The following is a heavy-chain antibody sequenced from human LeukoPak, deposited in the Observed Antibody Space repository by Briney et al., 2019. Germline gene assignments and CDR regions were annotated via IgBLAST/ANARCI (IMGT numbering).Heavy chain of an antibody. Sequence: PSETLPLTCTVSGGSISSYYWSWNRQPPGKGLEWIGHIYYSGSTNYNPSLKSRVTISVDTSKNQFSLKLSSVTAADTAVYYCARHGPRRYGMDVWGQGTTVTVSS. CDR2: IYYSGST. J-gene: IGHJ6*02. CDR1: GGSISSYY. CDR3: ARHGPRRYGMDV. V-gene: IGHV4-59*08.